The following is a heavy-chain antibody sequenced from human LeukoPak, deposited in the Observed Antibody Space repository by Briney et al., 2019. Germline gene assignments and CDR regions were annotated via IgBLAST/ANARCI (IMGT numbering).Heavy chain of an antibody. J-gene: IGHJ4*02. CDR2: IYYSGST. Sequence: SETLSLTCTVSGGSISSYYWSWIRQSPGKGLEWIGYIYYSGSTKYNPSLKSRLTISVDTSKNQFSLRLRSVTAADTAVYYCARGYKEMATNYFFDYWGQGTLVTVSS. D-gene: IGHD5-24*01. CDR3: ARGYKEMATNYFFDY. V-gene: IGHV4-59*08. CDR1: GGSISSYY.